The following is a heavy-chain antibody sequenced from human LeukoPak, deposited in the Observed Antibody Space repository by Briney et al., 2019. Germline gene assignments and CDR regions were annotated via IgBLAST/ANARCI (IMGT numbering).Heavy chain of an antibody. CDR1: GFSFNRRG. Sequence: GESLRLSCATSGFSFNRRGMNWVRQPPGKGLEWVSYISPRSETIFYAESVQGRFAVSRDDAKGSLYLQMHTLRVEDTAVYYCDRIDGPTVFTYYMDLWGKGTTVTVAS. V-gene: IGHV3-48*04. D-gene: IGHD3-16*01. CDR2: ISPRSETI. J-gene: IGHJ6*03. CDR3: DRIDGPTVFTYYMDL.